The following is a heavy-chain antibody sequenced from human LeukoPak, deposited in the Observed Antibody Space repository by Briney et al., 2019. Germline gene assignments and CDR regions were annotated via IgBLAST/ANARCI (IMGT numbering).Heavy chain of an antibody. V-gene: IGHV3-21*01. J-gene: IGHJ4*02. CDR3: ARGTCSTTSCPLFDY. CDR2: VSSSSSLI. D-gene: IGHD2-2*01. CDR1: GFTFSTYS. Sequence: GGSLRLSCAASGFTFSTYSMSWVRQAPGKGLEWVSSVSSSSSLIFYADSLKGRFTISRDNAKNSLFLQMSGLRAEDTAVYYCARGTCSTTSCPLFDYWGQGTLVTVSS.